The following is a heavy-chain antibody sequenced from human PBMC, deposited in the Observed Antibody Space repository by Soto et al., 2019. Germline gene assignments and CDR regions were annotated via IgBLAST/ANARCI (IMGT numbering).Heavy chain of an antibody. CDR1: GGTFSTYT. D-gene: IGHD6-13*01. CDR2: ILPMLDIT. J-gene: IGHJ3*01. V-gene: IGHV1-69*02. Sequence: QVQLVQSGAEVKKPGSSVKVSCKASGGTFSTYTIIWVRQAPGQGLEWMGRILPMLDITNSAQRFQGRVTITADKSTTTAYLARSSLRSGDTAVYYGTIGSWSAETFELWGRGTMVTVSS. CDR3: TIGSWSAETFEL.